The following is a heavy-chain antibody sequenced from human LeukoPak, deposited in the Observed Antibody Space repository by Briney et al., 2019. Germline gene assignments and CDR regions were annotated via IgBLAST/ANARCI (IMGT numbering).Heavy chain of an antibody. Sequence: ASVKVSCKVSGYTPSELSIHWVRQAPGKGLEWMGGFDPEYGETIYAQKFQGRVTMTEDTSTDTPYMELSSLRSEDTAVYYCATEGRYGSGTYYMSYWGQGTLLTVSS. CDR3: ATEGRYGSGTYYMSY. CDR1: GYTPSELS. V-gene: IGHV1-24*01. CDR2: FDPEYGET. D-gene: IGHD3-10*01. J-gene: IGHJ4*02.